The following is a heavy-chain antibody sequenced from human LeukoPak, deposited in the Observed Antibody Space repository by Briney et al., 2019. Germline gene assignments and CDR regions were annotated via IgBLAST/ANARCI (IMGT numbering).Heavy chain of an antibody. CDR1: GFTFSSYS. CDR3: AKSYGDSSGYDAFDI. V-gene: IGHV3-21*01. D-gene: IGHD3-22*01. Sequence: GWSLRLSCAASGFTFSSYSMNWVRQAPGKGLEWVSSISSTSTYVYYADSVKGRFTISRDNAKNSLYLQMNSLRAEDTAVYYCAKSYGDSSGYDAFDIWGQGTMVTVSS. J-gene: IGHJ3*02. CDR2: ISSTSTYV.